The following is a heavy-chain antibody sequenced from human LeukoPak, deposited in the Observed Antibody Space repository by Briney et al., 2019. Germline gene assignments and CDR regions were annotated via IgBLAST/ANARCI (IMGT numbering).Heavy chain of an antibody. V-gene: IGHV1-2*02. J-gene: IGHJ4*02. CDR1: GYTFTGYY. CDR3: TFYNSSSPKGDY. D-gene: IGHD6-6*01. Sequence: ASVKVSCKASGYTFTGYYMHWVRQAPGQGLEWMGWINPNSGGTNYAQKFQGRVTMTRDTSISTAYMELSRLRSEDRAVYYCTFYNSSSPKGDYWGQGTLVIVSS. CDR2: INPNSGGT.